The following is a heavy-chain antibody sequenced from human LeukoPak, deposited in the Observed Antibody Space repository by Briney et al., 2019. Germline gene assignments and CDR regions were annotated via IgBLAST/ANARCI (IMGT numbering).Heavy chain of an antibody. Sequence: ASVKVSCKASGYTFTSYYMHWVRQAPGQGLEWMGIINPSGGSTSYAQKFQGRVTMTRDMSISTAYMELGRLRSDDTAVYYCARGRLLRYLSSWFDPWGQGTLVTVSS. CDR3: ARGRLLRYLSSWFDP. D-gene: IGHD3-9*01. CDR1: GYTFTSYY. V-gene: IGHV1-46*01. J-gene: IGHJ5*02. CDR2: INPSGGST.